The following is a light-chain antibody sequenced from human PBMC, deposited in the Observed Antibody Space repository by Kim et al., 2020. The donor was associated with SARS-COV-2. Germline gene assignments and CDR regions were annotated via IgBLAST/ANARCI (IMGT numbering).Light chain of an antibody. J-gene: IGKJ2*03. Sequence: EIVLTQSPGTLSLSPGERATLSCRASQSVSSNYLAWYQQKPGQAPRLLIYGASSRATGIPDRFSGSGSGTDFTLTISRLEPEHFAVHYCQQYGGSPPYSFGQGTKLEIK. CDR2: GAS. CDR1: QSVSSNY. CDR3: QQYGGSPPYS. V-gene: IGKV3-20*01.